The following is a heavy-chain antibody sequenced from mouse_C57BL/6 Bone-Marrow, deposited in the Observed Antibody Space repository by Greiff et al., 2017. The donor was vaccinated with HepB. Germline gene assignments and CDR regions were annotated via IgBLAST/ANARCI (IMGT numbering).Heavy chain of an antibody. Sequence: VQLKESGPELVKPGASVKMSCKASGYTFTDYNMHWVKQSHGKSLEWIGYINPNNGGTSYNQKFKGKATLTVNKSSSTAYMELRSLTSEDSAVYYCYYYGSSYGDYWGQGTTLTVSS. D-gene: IGHD1-1*01. CDR1: GYTFTDYN. CDR3: YYYGSSYGDY. CDR2: INPNNGGT. J-gene: IGHJ2*01. V-gene: IGHV1-22*01.